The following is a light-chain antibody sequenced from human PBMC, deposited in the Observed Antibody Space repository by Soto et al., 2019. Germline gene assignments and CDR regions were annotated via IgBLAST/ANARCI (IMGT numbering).Light chain of an antibody. J-gene: IGKJ3*01. CDR3: QQASSFPLT. CDR1: QSVLYSSNNKNY. V-gene: IGKV4-1*01. CDR2: SAS. Sequence: DIVMTQSPDSLAVSLGERATINCKSSQSVLYSSNNKNYLAWYQQKPGKAPSLLIYSASTLYSGVPSRFSGSGSGTDFTLTINSLQPEDFATYYCQQASSFPLTFGPGTKVDIK.